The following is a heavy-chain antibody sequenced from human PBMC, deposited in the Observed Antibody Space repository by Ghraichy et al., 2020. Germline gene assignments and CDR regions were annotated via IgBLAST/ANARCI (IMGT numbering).Heavy chain of an antibody. CDR3: ARDLDGYYGSGSLGNYFDY. CDR2: IYYSGST. Sequence: LETLSLTCTASGGSISSSSYYWGWIRQPPGKGLEWIGSIYYSGSTYYNPSLKSRVTISVDTSKNQFSLKLSSVTAADTAVYYCARDLDGYYGSGSLGNYFDYWGQGTLVTVSS. J-gene: IGHJ4*02. V-gene: IGHV4-39*07. D-gene: IGHD3-10*01. CDR1: GGSISSSSYY.